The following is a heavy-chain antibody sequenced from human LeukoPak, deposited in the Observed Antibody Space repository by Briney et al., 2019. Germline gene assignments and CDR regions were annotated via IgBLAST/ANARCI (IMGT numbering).Heavy chain of an antibody. CDR3: ARVAQQLVRSFDY. CDR1: GYTLTGYY. V-gene: IGHV1-2*02. J-gene: IGHJ4*02. CDR2: INPNSGGT. Sequence: ASVKVSCKASGYTLTGYYMHWVRQAPGQGLEWMGWINPNSGGTNYAQKFQGRVTMTRDTSISTAYMELSRLRSDDTAVYYCARVAQQLVRSFDYWGQGTLVTVSS. D-gene: IGHD6-13*01.